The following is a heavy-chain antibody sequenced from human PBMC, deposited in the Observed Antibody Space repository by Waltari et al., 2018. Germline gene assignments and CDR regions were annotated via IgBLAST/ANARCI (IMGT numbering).Heavy chain of an antibody. CDR3: VRAHPGGNSNAFDI. J-gene: IGHJ3*02. D-gene: IGHD2-21*02. V-gene: IGHV3-21*01. CDR2: ISSSSSYI. CDR1: GFTFSSYS. Sequence: EVQLVESGGGLVKPGGSLRLSCAASGFTFSSYSMNWVRQAPGKGLEWVSSISSSSSYIYYADSVKGRFTISRDNAKNSLYLQMNSLRAEDTAVYYCVRAHPGGNSNAFDIWGQGTMVTVSS.